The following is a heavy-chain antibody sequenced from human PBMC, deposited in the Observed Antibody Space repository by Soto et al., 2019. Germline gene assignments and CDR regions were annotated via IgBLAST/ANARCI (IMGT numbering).Heavy chain of an antibody. CDR2: ISAYNGNT. D-gene: IGHD3-16*02. V-gene: IGHV1-18*01. J-gene: IGHJ4*02. CDR3: ARYYDDIWGSYRHFDY. CDR1: GYTFTSYG. Sequence: ASVKVSCKASGYTFTSYGISWVRQAPGQGLEWMGWISAYNGNTNYAQKLQGRVTMTTDTSTSTAYMELRSLRSDDTAVYYCARYYDDIWGSYRHFDYWGQGTLVTVSS.